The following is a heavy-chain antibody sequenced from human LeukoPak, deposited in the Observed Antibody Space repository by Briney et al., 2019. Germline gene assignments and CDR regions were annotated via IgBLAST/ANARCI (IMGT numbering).Heavy chain of an antibody. CDR2: ISSSSSYI. J-gene: IGHJ4*02. CDR1: GFTFSSYS. D-gene: IGHD2/OR15-2a*01. V-gene: IGHV3-21*01. CDR3: ARAGLWHLKQGYFDY. Sequence: GGSLRLSCAASGFTFSSYSMNWVRQAPGKGLEWVSSISSSSSYIYYADSVKGRFTISRDNAKNSLYLQMNSLRAEDTAVYYCARAGLWHLKQGYFDYWGQGTLVTVSS.